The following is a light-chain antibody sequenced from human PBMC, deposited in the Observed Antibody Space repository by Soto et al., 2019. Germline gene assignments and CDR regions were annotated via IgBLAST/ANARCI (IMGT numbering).Light chain of an antibody. V-gene: IGKV1-5*03. CDR1: QSISSW. CDR2: KAS. CDR3: QQYNSYPT. Sequence: DIQMTQSHSTLSASVGDRVTITCRASQSISSWLAWYQQKPGKAPKLLIYKASSLESGVPSRFSGSGSGTEFTLTISSLQPDDFATYYCQQYNSYPTFGGGTKVEIK. J-gene: IGKJ4*01.